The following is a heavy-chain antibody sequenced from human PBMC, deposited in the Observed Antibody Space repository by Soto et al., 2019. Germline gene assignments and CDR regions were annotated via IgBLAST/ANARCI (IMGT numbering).Heavy chain of an antibody. CDR1: GYTFTDYY. D-gene: IGHD3-22*01. J-gene: IGHJ6*02. CDR2: INPNNGDT. V-gene: IGHV1-2*06. CDR3: ARDWYYYDSSGYSKPVWNYYYGMDV. Sequence: ASVKVSCKASGYTFTDYYIHWVRQAPGQGLEWMGRINPNNGDTSFAPKFQGRVTKTRDTSISTAYMQLSRLRSDDTAVYYCARDWYYYDSSGYSKPVWNYYYGMDVWGQGTTVTV.